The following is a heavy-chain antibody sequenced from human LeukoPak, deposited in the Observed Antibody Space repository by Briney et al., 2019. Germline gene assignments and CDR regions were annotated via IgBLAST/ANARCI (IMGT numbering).Heavy chain of an antibody. D-gene: IGHD5-24*01. J-gene: IGHJ4*02. CDR2: IYYSGST. CDR3: ARDLEGYNGFDN. V-gene: IGHV4-59*11. Sequence: PSETLSLTCTVSGGSISSHYWSWIRQPPGKGLEWIGYIYYSGSTNYNPSLKSRVTISVDTSKNQFSLKVSSVTAADMAVYYCARDLEGYNGFDNWGQGTLVTVSS. CDR1: GGSISSHY.